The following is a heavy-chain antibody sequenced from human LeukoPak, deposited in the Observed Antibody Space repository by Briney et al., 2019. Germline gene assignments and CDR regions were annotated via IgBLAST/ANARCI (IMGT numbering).Heavy chain of an antibody. V-gene: IGHV4-39*01. Sequence: SVTLSLTCTVSGGSISSSSYYWGWIRQPPGKGLEWVGSIYYSGSTYYNPSLKSRVTISVDTSKNQFSLKLSSVTAADTAVYYCARRIYRSSGWYAPHYFDYWGQGTLVTVSS. CDR1: GGSISSSSYY. CDR3: ARRIYRSSGWYAPHYFDY. D-gene: IGHD6-19*01. J-gene: IGHJ4*02. CDR2: IYYSGST.